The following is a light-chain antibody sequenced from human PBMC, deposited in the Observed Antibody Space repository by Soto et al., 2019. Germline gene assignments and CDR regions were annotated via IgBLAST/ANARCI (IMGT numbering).Light chain of an antibody. CDR3: AAWDDSLTALV. CDR1: DSNVGSNT. CDR2: NNN. V-gene: IGLV1-44*01. Sequence: QSVLTQPPSASGTPGQRVTISCSGSDSNVGSNTVDWYQQLPGTAPKLLIYNNNQRPSGVPDRFSGSKSGTSASLAISGLQSEDEADYYCAAWDDSLTALVFGGGTKVTVL. J-gene: IGLJ3*02.